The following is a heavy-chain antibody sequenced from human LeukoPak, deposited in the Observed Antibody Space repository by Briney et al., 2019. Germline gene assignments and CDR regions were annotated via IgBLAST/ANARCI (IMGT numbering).Heavy chain of an antibody. CDR2: ISSGDNPI. CDR1: GFTFSDYY. V-gene: IGHV3-11*04. D-gene: IGHD1-7*01. J-gene: IGHJ4*02. CDR3: ARVMGNYATDY. Sequence: TGGSLRLSCAASGFTFSDYYMSWIRQAPGKGLEWVSYISSGDNPIYYADSVKGRFTMSRDNAKNSLYLQMNSLRAEDTAVYYCARVMGNYATDYWGQGTLVTVSS.